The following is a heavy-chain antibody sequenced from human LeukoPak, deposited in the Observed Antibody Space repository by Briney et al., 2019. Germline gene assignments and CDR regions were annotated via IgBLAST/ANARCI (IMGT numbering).Heavy chain of an antibody. CDR1: GGSITSTNW. V-gene: IGHV4-4*02. CDR3: SRESGAFSPFGY. CDR2: VSLSGRT. D-gene: IGHD1-26*01. J-gene: IGHJ4*02. Sequence: PSETLSLTCGVSGGSITSTNWWSWVRQPPGQGLEWIGEVSLSGRTNYNPSLQSRVTMSLDESKNQLSLDLASVTAADTAVYYCSRESGAFSPFGYWGQGTLVTVHS.